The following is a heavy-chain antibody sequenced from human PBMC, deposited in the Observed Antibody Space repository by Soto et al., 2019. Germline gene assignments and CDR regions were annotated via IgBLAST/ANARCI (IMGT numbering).Heavy chain of an antibody. CDR2: IANAGTDS. J-gene: IGHJ6*04. Sequence: EVQLVESGGGLVQPGGSLRLSCAASGFTFSGRSMHWVRQPPGKGLVWVSGIANAGTDSTYADSVKGRFTSSRDNAKNTLYLQMNSLRVEDTAVYYCARGWFGPDVWGKGTTVTVSS. D-gene: IGHD3-10*01. CDR1: GFTFSGRS. V-gene: IGHV3-74*01. CDR3: ARGWFGPDV.